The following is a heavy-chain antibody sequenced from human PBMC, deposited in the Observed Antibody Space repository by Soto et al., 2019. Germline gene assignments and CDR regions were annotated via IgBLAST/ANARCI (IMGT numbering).Heavy chain of an antibody. CDR2: ISPQTGGT. Sequence: ASVKVSCKASGYTFTSYGISWVRQAPGQGLEWMGEISPQTGGTKYAQKYQGRVTMTRDTSITTVYMELSNLSPDDTAVYYCGRGRSGEIVIFYWGQGTLVTVSS. V-gene: IGHV1-2*02. D-gene: IGHD1-26*01. J-gene: IGHJ4*02. CDR1: GYTFTSYG. CDR3: GRGRSGEIVIFY.